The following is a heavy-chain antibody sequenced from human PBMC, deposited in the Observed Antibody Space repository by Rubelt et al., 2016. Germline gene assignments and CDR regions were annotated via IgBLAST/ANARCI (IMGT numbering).Heavy chain of an antibody. CDR3: FSSGYSDDAFDI. D-gene: IGHD3-22*01. V-gene: IGHV3-23*01. CDR1: GFTFSSYA. Sequence: GGSLRLSCAASGFTFSSYAMSWVRQAPGKGLEWVSAISGSGGSTYYADSVKGRFTISRDNSKNTLYLQMNSLKAEDTAVYYCFSSGYSDDAFDIWGQGTMVTVSS. J-gene: IGHJ3*02. CDR2: ISGSGGST.